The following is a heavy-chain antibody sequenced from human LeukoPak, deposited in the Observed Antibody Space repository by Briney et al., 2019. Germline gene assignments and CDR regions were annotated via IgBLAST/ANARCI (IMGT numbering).Heavy chain of an antibody. CDR3: GRKTTKFLNY. Sequence: GGSLRLSCAVSGFTFRSYAMHWVRQAPGKGLEWVALVSFDANNEYYADSVKGRFTISRDNSKNTLYLQMNSLRAEDTAVYYWGRKTTKFLNYGGRGPRVT. CDR1: GFTFRSYA. CDR2: VSFDANNE. D-gene: IGHD1-1*01. J-gene: IGHJ4*02. V-gene: IGHV3-30-3*01.